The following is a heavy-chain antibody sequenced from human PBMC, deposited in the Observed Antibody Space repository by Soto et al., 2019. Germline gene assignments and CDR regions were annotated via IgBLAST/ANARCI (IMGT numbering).Heavy chain of an antibody. CDR1: GFTVSSNY. D-gene: IGHD6-6*01. CDR3: AREGRTAARPRAVYYFDY. Sequence: EVQLVESGGGLVQPGGSLRLSCAASGFTVSSNYMSWVRQAPGKGLEWVSVIYSGGSTYYADSVKGRFTISRDNSKNTLYLQMNSLRAEDTAVYYCAREGRTAARPRAVYYFDYWGQGTLVTVSS. J-gene: IGHJ4*02. V-gene: IGHV3-66*01. CDR2: IYSGGST.